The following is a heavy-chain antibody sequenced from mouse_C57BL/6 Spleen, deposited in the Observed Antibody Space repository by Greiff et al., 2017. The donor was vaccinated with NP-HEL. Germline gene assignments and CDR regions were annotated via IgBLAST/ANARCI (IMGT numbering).Heavy chain of an antibody. CDR1: GYTFTSHW. CDR3: AREEDGYYGRFAY. J-gene: IGHJ3*01. Sequence: QVQLQQPGAELVKPGASVKLSCKASGYTFTSHWMHWVKQRPGQGLEWIGMIHPNSGSTNYNEKFKSKATLTVDKSSSTAYMQLSSLTSEDSAVYYCAREEDGYYGRFAYWGQGTLVTVSA. V-gene: IGHV1-64*01. D-gene: IGHD2-3*01. CDR2: IHPNSGST.